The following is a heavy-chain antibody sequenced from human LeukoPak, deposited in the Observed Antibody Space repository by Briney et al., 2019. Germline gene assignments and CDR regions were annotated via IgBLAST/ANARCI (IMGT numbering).Heavy chain of an antibody. D-gene: IGHD2-2*02. V-gene: IGHV3-33*01. Sequence: GGSLRLSCAASGFTFSSYGMHWVRQAPGKGLEWVAVIWYDGSNKYYADSVKGRFTISRDNSKNTLYLQMNSLRAEDTAVYSCARDALDIVVVPAAIWAPHHDAFDIWGQGTMVTVSS. J-gene: IGHJ3*02. CDR2: IWYDGSNK. CDR3: ARDALDIVVVPAAIWAPHHDAFDI. CDR1: GFTFSSYG.